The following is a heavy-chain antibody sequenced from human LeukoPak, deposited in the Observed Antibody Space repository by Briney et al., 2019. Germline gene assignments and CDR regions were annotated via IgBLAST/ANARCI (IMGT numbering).Heavy chain of an antibody. Sequence: SEALSLTCTVSGDSISSYYWSWIRQPPGKGLEWIGYIYYSGSTYYNSSLKSRITISVDTSKNQFSLKLTSVTAADTAVYYCASDRSGLSFCFWGQGTLVTVSS. D-gene: IGHD3-22*01. CDR2: IYYSGST. CDR3: ASDRSGLSFCF. J-gene: IGHJ4*02. V-gene: IGHV4-59*04. CDR1: GDSISSYY.